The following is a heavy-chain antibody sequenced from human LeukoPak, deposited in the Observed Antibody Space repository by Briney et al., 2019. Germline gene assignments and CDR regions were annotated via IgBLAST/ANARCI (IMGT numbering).Heavy chain of an antibody. CDR2: IWYDGSNK. D-gene: IGHD2-2*01. CDR1: GFTFSSYG. CDR3: ARDIADDIVVVPAASYYYYGMDV. V-gene: IGHV3-33*01. Sequence: PGGSLRLSYAASGFTFSSYGMHWVRQAPGKGLEWVAVIWYDGSNKYYADSVKGRFTISRDNSKNTLYLQMNSLRAEDTAVYYCARDIADDIVVVPAASYYYYGMDVWGQGTTVTVSS. J-gene: IGHJ6*02.